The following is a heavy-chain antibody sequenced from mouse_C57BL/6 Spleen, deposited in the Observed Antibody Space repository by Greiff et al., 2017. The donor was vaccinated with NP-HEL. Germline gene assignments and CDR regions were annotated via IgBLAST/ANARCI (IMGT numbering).Heavy chain of an antibody. J-gene: IGHJ1*03. D-gene: IGHD4-1*01. V-gene: IGHV1-82*01. CDR2: IYPGDGDT. CDR1: GYAFSSSW. Sequence: QVQLQQSGPELVKPGASVKISCKASGYAFSSSWMNWVKQRPGKGLEWIGRIYPGDGDTNYNGKFKGKATLTADKSSSTAYMQLSSLTSEDSAVYFCAKGAWDWYFDVWGTRTTVTVSS. CDR3: AKGAWDWYFDV.